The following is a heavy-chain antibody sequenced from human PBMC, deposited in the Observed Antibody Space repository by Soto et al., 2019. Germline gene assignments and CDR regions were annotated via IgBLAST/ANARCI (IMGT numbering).Heavy chain of an antibody. CDR1: GFTFSSYA. CDR3: ARGGNRCSSWYFDY. V-gene: IGHV3-30-3*01. J-gene: IGHJ4*02. Sequence: QVQLVESGGGVVQPGRSLRLSCAASGFTFSSYALHWVRQAPGKGLEWVAVISYDGSNKYYADSVKGRFTISRDNSKNTLYLQMNSLRVEDTAVYYCARGGNRCSSWYFDYWGQGTLVTVSS. CDR2: ISYDGSNK. D-gene: IGHD6-13*01.